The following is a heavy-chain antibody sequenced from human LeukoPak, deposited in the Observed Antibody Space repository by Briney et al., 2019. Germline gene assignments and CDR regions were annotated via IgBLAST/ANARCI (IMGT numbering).Heavy chain of an antibody. D-gene: IGHD6-13*01. V-gene: IGHV3-11*01. J-gene: IGHJ6*03. CDR2: ISSSGNTI. CDR3: ARDSSSSWTDYYYYYYMDV. CDR1: GFTFSDYY. Sequence: GGSLRLTCAASGFTFSDYYMSWIRQAPGKGLEWVSYISSSGNTIYYADSVKGRFTISRDNAKNSLYLQMNSLRAEDTAVYYCARDSSSSWTDYYYYYYMDVWGKGTTVTVSS.